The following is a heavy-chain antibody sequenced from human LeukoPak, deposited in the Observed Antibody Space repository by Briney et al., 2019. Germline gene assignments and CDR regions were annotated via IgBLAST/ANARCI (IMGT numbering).Heavy chain of an antibody. D-gene: IGHD2-15*01. V-gene: IGHV3-33*01. J-gene: IGHJ4*02. Sequence: GGSLRLSCAASGFTFTSFGMHWVRQAPGKGLEWVAVIWYDGGNKYYSVSVKGRFNISRDNSKNTLYLQMSNVRTGDSAVYYCTRGSYLGYCGSGSCLPDYWGQGTLVTVSS. CDR3: TRGSYLGYCGSGSCLPDY. CDR2: IWYDGGNK. CDR1: GFTFTSFG.